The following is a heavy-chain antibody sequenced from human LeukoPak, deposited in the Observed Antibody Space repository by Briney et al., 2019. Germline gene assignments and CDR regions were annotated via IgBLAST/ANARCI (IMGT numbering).Heavy chain of an antibody. V-gene: IGHV3-33*01. J-gene: IGHJ5*02. Sequence: GGSLRLSCAASGFTFSSYGMHWVRQASGKGLEWVAVIWYDGSNKYYADSVKGRFTISRDNSKNTLYLQMNSLRAEDTAVYYCARGSGTDWFDPWGQGTLVTVSS. D-gene: IGHD1-14*01. CDR1: GFTFSSYG. CDR3: ARGSGTDWFDP. CDR2: IWYDGSNK.